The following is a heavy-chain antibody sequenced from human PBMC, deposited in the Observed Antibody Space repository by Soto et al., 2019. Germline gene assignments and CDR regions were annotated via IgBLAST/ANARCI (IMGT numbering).Heavy chain of an antibody. CDR2: ISYDGSNK. CDR3: ANDHSSGCYQKTGIDY. J-gene: IGHJ4*02. Sequence: QVQLVESGGGVVQPGRSLRLSCAASGFTFSSYGMHWVRQAPGKGLEWVAVISYDGSNKYYADSVKGRFTISRDNSKNTLYLQMNSLRAEDTAVYYCANDHSSGCYQKTGIDYWGQGNLVTVCS. CDR1: GFTFSSYG. V-gene: IGHV3-30*18. D-gene: IGHD6-19*01.